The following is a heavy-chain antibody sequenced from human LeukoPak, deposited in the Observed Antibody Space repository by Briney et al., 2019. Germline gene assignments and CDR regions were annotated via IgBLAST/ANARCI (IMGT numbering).Heavy chain of an antibody. CDR2: IYYSGST. V-gene: IGHV4-31*03. CDR1: GGSISSGGYY. D-gene: IGHD4-23*01. CDR3: ARDGGGNRNFDY. J-gene: IGHJ4*02. Sequence: SETLSLTCTVSGGSISSGGYYWSWIRQHPGKGLEWIGYIYYSGSTYYNPSLKSRVTISVDTSKNQFSLKLSSVTAADTAVYYCARDGGGNRNFDYWGQGTLVTVSS.